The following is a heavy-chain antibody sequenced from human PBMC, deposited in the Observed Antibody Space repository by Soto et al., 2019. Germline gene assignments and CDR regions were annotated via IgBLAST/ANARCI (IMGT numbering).Heavy chain of an antibody. D-gene: IGHD3-3*01. CDR2: ISGSGGST. CDR1: GVTCSSYA. Sequence: GGSLRLSCAAPGVTCSSYAMSWGRQAPGKGLEWVSAISGSGGSTYYADSVKGRFTISRDNSKNTLYLQMNSRRAEDTAVYYCAKEFREGYYDFWSGSHPVRRTNAGTFDYWRQGTLVTVS. CDR3: AKEFREGYYDFWSGSHPVRRTNAGTFDY. J-gene: IGHJ4*02. V-gene: IGHV3-23*01.